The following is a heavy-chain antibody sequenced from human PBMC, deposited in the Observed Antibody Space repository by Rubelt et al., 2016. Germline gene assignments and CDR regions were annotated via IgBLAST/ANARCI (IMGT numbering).Heavy chain of an antibody. CDR3: ARDGVGATGTFDI. CDR2: INSDGSST. J-gene: IGHJ3*02. Sequence: EVQLVESGGGLVQPGGSLRLSCAASGFTFNSYGMSWVRQAPGKGLEWVSRINSDGSSTDYADSVKGRFTISRDNAKNTLYLQRNSLRAEDTAVYYCARDGVGATGTFDIWGQGTMVTVSS. D-gene: IGHD1-26*01. CDR1: GFTFNSYG. V-gene: IGHV3-74*01.